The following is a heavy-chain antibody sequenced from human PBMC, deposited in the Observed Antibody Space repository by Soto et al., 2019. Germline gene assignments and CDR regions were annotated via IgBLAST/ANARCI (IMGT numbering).Heavy chain of an antibody. J-gene: IGHJ4*01. CDR2: IIPIFGTA. CDR3: ARSRLDYDYVWGSYRYRTFDY. Sequence: SVKVSCKASGGTFSSYAISWVRQAPGQGLGWMGGIIPIFGTANYAQKFQGRVTITADESTSTAYMELSSLRSEDTAVYYCARSRLDYDYVWGSYRYRTFDYWG. V-gene: IGHV1-69*13. D-gene: IGHD3-16*02. CDR1: GGTFSSYA.